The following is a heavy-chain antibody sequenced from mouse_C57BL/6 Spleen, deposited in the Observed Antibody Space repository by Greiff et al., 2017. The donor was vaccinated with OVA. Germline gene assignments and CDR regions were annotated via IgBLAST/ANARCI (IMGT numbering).Heavy chain of an antibody. CDR1: GYTFTSYW. V-gene: IGHV1-53*01. D-gene: IGHD2-3*01. CDR3: ARSDGFAWFAY. J-gene: IGHJ3*01. CDR2: INPSNGGT. Sequence: QVQLQQPGTELVKPGASVKLSCKASGYTFTSYWMHWVKQRPGQGLEWIGNINPSNGGTTYNEKLQRKATLTVDKSSSTAYMQLSSLTSEDSAGYYCARSDGFAWFAYWGQGTLVTVSA.